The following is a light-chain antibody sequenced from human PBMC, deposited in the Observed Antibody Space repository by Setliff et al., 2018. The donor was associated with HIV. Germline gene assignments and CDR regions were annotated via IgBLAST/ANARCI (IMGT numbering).Light chain of an antibody. CDR2: TNS. CDR3: ASWDDSLKVDV. Sequence: QSVLTQSPSVSGTPGQRVTISCSGSNSNIGTTTVNWYQRLPGAAPKLLIYTNSHRPSGVPDRFSCSKSGTSASLAISGLQSEDEAEYYCASWDDSLKVDVFGSGTKVTVL. J-gene: IGLJ1*01. CDR1: NSNIGTTT. V-gene: IGLV1-44*01.